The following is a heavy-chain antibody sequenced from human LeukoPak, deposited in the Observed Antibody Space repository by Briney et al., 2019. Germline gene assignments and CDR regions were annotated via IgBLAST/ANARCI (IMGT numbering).Heavy chain of an antibody. V-gene: IGHV4-34*01. Sequence: SETLSLTCAVYGGSFSGYYWSWIRQPPGKGLEWIGEINHSGSTNYNPSLKSRVTISVDTSKNQFSLKLSSVTAADTAVYYCARAGYSSGWYPYYFDYWGQGTLVTVPS. CDR1: GGSFSGYY. J-gene: IGHJ4*02. D-gene: IGHD6-19*01. CDR3: ARAGYSSGWYPYYFDY. CDR2: INHSGST.